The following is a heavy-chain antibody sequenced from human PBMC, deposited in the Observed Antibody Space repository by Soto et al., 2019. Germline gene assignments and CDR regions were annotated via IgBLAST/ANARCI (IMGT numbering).Heavy chain of an antibody. J-gene: IGHJ4*02. CDR3: ARDPAVVVAATVFDY. Sequence: GGSLRLSCAASGFTFSSYWMHWVRQAPGKGLVWVSRINSDGSSTSYADSVKGRFTISRDNAKNTLYLQMNSLRAEDTAVYYCARDPAVVVAATVFDYWGQGTLVTVSS. CDR2: INSDGSST. D-gene: IGHD2-15*01. CDR1: GFTFSSYW. V-gene: IGHV3-74*01.